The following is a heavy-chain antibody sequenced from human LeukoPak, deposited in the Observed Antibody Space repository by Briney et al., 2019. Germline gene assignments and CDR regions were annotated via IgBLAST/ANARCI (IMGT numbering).Heavy chain of an antibody. CDR1: GFTFSSYS. CDR2: ISSSSSYI. Sequence: GGSLRLSCAASGFTFSSYSMNWVRQAPGKGLEWVSSISSSSSYIYYADSVKGRFTISRDNAKNSLYLQMNSLRAEDTAVYYCARDGEYCSSTSCYHAFDIWGQGTMVTVSS. V-gene: IGHV3-21*01. CDR3: ARDGEYCSSTSCYHAFDI. J-gene: IGHJ3*02. D-gene: IGHD2-2*01.